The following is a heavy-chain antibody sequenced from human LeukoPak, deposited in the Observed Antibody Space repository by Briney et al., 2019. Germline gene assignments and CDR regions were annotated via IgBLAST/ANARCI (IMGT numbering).Heavy chain of an antibody. CDR3: ARINTIFGVVT. CDR1: GYTFTVYY. D-gene: IGHD3-3*01. J-gene: IGHJ5*02. CDR2: INPNSGGT. Sequence: ASVTVSCKASGYTFTVYYMHWVRQAPGQGLEWMGWINPNSGGTNYAQKFQGRVTMTRDTSISTAYMELSRLRSDDTAVYYCARINTIFGVVTWGQGTLVTVSS. V-gene: IGHV1-2*02.